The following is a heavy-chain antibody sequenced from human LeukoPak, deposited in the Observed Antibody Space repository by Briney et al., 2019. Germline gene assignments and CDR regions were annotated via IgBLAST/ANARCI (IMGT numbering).Heavy chain of an antibody. CDR3: TRTFGYYYFYMDV. Sequence: GGSLRLSCAASGFTFGDYAMSWVRQAPGKGLEWVGFIRTEAYDGATDYGASVKGRFTISRGDSKNIAYLQMNSLNTEDTAVYYCTRTFGYYYFYMDVWGKGTTVTVSS. J-gene: IGHJ6*03. D-gene: IGHD3-16*01. CDR2: IRTEAYDGAT. V-gene: IGHV3-49*04. CDR1: GFTFGDYA.